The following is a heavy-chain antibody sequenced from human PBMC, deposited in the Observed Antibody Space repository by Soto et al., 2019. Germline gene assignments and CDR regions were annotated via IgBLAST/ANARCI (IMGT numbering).Heavy chain of an antibody. CDR3: ARDRHWNALFDY. Sequence: ASAKVSCKASGGTFSSYTISWVRQAPGQGLEWMGRIIPILGIANYAQKFQGRVTITADKSTSTAYMELSSLRSEDTAVYYCARDRHWNALFDYWGQGTLVTVSS. J-gene: IGHJ4*02. CDR2: IIPILGIA. V-gene: IGHV1-69*04. D-gene: IGHD1-1*01. CDR1: GGTFSSYT.